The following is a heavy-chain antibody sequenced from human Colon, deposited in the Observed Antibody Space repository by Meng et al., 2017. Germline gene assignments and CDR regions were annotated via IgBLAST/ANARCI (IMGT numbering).Heavy chain of an antibody. CDR1: GFTFSSYG. D-gene: IGHD5-18*01. J-gene: IGHJ4*02. CDR3: ARAPCNTAKERSLDY. CDR2: IWYDGSYK. V-gene: IGHV3-33*01. Sequence: GGSLRLSCAASGFTFSSYGMHWVRQAPGKGLEWVAAIWYDGSYKYYADSVKGRFTISRDNSKNTLYLQVNGLRAEDTAFYYCARAPCNTAKERSLDYWGQGTLVTVSS.